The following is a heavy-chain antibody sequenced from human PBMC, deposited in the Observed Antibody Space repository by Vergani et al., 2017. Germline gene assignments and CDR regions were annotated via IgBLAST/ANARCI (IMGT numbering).Heavy chain of an antibody. Sequence: QVQLQQWGAGLLKPSETLSLTCAVYGGSFSGYYWSWIRQPPGKGLEWIGEINHSGSTNYNPSLKSRVTIAVDTSKNQFSLKLSSVTAADTAVYYCARGSSSWARKVDYWGQGTLVTVSS. D-gene: IGHD6-13*01. CDR3: ARGSSSWARKVDY. V-gene: IGHV4-34*01. J-gene: IGHJ4*02. CDR1: GGSFSGYY. CDR2: INHSGST.